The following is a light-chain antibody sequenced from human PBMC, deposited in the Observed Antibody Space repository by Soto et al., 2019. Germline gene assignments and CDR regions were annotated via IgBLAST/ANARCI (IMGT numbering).Light chain of an antibody. CDR2: VAS. V-gene: IGKV1-9*01. CDR1: QDIASY. Sequence: DIQLTQSPSFLSASVGDRVTITCRASQDIASYLAWYQQKPGKAPKLLIYVASSLQTGVPSRFSGSGSGTRFTHTISSLQPEDSATYYCQQLNSYPLAFGPGTKVDI. CDR3: QQLNSYPLA. J-gene: IGKJ3*01.